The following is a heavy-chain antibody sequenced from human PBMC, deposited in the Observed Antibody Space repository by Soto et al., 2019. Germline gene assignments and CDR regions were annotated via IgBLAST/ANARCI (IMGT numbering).Heavy chain of an antibody. CDR3: AREGGLVEGSGYYLFDY. D-gene: IGHD3-3*01. CDR1: GFTFSSYW. CDR2: INSDGSST. V-gene: IGHV3-74*01. J-gene: IGHJ4*02. Sequence: GGSLRLSCAASGFTFSSYWMHWVRQAPGKGLVWVSRINSDGSSTSYADSVKGRFTISRDNAKNTLYLQMNSLRAEDTAVYYCAREGGLVEGSGYYLFDYWGQGTLVTVSS.